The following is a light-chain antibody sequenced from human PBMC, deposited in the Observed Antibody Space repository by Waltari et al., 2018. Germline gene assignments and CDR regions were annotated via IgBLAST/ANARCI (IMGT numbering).Light chain of an antibody. CDR1: QSVSHY. CDR2: DAS. CDR3: QQRGNGLT. Sequence: APPPCRAIQSVSHYLAWYQQKPGQAPRLLIYDASTRATGTPARFSGSGSGTDFSLTISSLEPEDFAVYYCQQRGNGLTFGGGTKVEIK. V-gene: IGKV3-11*01. J-gene: IGKJ4*01.